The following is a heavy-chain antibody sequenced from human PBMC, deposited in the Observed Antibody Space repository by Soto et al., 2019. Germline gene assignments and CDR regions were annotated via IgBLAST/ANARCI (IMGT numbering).Heavy chain of an antibody. CDR2: INHLGSI. Sequence: SETLSLTCTVSGGSLSDYFWNWIRQPPGMALEWIGEINHLGSINYNPSLKSRVTMSVDTSKNQFSLTLNSVTAADTATYYCARGGISHWAYFYYMDVWDRGTTVTVSS. CDR3: ARGGISHWAYFYYMDV. D-gene: IGHD2-21*01. V-gene: IGHV4-34*01. J-gene: IGHJ6*03. CDR1: GGSLSDYF.